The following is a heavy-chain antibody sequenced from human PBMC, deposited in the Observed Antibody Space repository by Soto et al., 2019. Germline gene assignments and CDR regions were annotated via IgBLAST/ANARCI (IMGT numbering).Heavy chain of an antibody. V-gene: IGHV4-34*01. CDR1: GGPFSDYY. D-gene: IGHD3-10*01. CDR3: ARGRGDLDY. Sequence: ETLSLTCAVYGGPFSDYYWTWIRQPPGKGLEWIGENNHGGNSNYNPSLKSRVSISVDTSKNQSSLKLSSVTAADTAVYYCARGRGDLDYWGQGTLVTVSS. CDR2: NNHGGNS. J-gene: IGHJ4*02.